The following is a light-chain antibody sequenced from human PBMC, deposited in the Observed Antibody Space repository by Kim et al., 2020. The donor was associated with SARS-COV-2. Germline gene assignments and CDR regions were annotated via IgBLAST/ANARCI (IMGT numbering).Light chain of an antibody. V-gene: IGKV3-20*01. CDR2: GAS. CDR3: QQYGYSPWT. CDR1: RSGSDSN. Sequence: SRGIRATLSCRASRSGSDSNLAWYQHKPGRAPRLLNYGASTRATGIPDRFSGSGSGTDFTLTISRLEPEDFAMYYCQQYGYSPWTFGQGTKVDIK. J-gene: IGKJ1*01.